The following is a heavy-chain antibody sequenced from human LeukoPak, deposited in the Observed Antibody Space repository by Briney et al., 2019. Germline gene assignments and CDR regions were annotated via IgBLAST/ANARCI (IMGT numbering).Heavy chain of an antibody. D-gene: IGHD6-6*01. CDR3: ATCDYSSSLKVAFDI. CDR2: ISSSSSYI. J-gene: IGHJ3*02. CDR1: GFTFSDAY. Sequence: GGSLRLSCVASGFTFSDAYMNWVRQAPGKGLEWVSSISSSSSYIYYADSVKGRFTISRDNAKNSLYLQMNSLRAEDTAVYYCATCDYSSSLKVAFDIWGQGTMVTVSS. V-gene: IGHV3-21*01.